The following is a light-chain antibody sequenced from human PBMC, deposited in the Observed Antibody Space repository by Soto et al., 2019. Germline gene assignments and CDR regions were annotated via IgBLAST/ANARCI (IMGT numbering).Light chain of an antibody. CDR3: QQYGSSTMT. Sequence: DIMLTQSPGTLSLSPGERATLSCRASQSVSSNYLAWYQQKPGQAPRVLMYGASSRATGIPDRFSGSGSGTDFTLTISRLEPEDFAVYYCQQYGSSTMTLGQGTRLEIK. CDR2: GAS. J-gene: IGKJ5*01. V-gene: IGKV3-20*01. CDR1: QSVSSNY.